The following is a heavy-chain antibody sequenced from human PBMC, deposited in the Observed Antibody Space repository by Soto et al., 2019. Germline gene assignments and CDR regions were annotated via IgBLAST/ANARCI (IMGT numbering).Heavy chain of an antibody. CDR1: GYTFTSYA. D-gene: IGHD2-2*01. CDR2: INAGNGNT. CDR3: AREVVPAAKVAAHFDY. Sequence: GASVKVSCKASGYTFTSYAMHWVRQAPGQRLEWMGWINAGNGNTKYSQKFQGRVTITRDTSASTAYMELSSLRSEDTAVYYCAREVVPAAKVAAHFDYWGQGTLVTVSS. J-gene: IGHJ4*02. V-gene: IGHV1-3*01.